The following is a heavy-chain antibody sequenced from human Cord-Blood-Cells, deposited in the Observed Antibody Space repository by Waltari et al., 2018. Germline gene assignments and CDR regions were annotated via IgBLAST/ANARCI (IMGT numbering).Heavy chain of an antibody. Sequence: QVQLQESCPGLVKPSETLSLTCTVSGGSISSHYWSWIRQPPGKGLEWIGYIYYSGSTNYNPSLKSRVTISVDTSKNQFSLKLSSVTAADTAVYYCARDRGTGRAFDIWGQGTMVTVSS. CDR3: ARDRGTGRAFDI. CDR2: IYYSGST. D-gene: IGHD3-10*01. J-gene: IGHJ3*02. CDR1: GGSISSHY. V-gene: IGHV4-59*11.